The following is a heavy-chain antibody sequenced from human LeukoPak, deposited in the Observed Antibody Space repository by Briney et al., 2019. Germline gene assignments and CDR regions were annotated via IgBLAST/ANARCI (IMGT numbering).Heavy chain of an antibody. D-gene: IGHD3-10*01. V-gene: IGHV4-39*07. CDR1: GGSISSSSYY. Sequence: SETLSLTCTGSGGSISSSSYYWGWIRQPPGKGLEWIASLYYSGSTYYNPSLKSRVTMSVDTSKNEFSLKLSSVSAADTAVYYCGRDTGMGSRPTWGPGTQVIVSS. CDR2: LYYSGST. J-gene: IGHJ5*02. CDR3: GRDTGMGSRPT.